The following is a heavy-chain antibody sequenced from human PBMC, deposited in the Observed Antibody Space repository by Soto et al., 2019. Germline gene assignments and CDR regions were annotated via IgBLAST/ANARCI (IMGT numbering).Heavy chain of an antibody. Sequence: GGSLRLSCAASGFTFSSYAMHWVRQAPGKGLEWVAVISYDGSNKYYADSVKGRFTISRDNSKNTLYLQMNSLRAEDTAVYYCARDKTTQQLVFSALYGMDVWGQGTTVTVSS. CDR2: ISYDGSNK. V-gene: IGHV3-30-3*01. J-gene: IGHJ6*02. CDR3: ARDKTTQQLVFSALYGMDV. CDR1: GFTFSSYA. D-gene: IGHD6-13*01.